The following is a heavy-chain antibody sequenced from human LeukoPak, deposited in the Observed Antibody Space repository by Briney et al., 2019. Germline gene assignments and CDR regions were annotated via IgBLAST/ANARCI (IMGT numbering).Heavy chain of an antibody. D-gene: IGHD6-19*01. V-gene: IGHV1-8*03. J-gene: IGHJ4*02. CDR1: GYTFTSYD. CDR3: AALRAAVAGSFDY. Sequence: ASVKVSCKASGYTFTSYDINWVRQATGQGLEWMGWMNPNSGNTGYAQKFQGRVTITRNTSISTAYMELSSLRSEDTAVYYCAALRAAVAGSFDYWGQGTLVTVSS. CDR2: MNPNSGNT.